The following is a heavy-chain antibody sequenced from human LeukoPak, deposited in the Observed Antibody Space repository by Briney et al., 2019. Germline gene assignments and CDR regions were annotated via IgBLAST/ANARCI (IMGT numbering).Heavy chain of an antibody. Sequence: AASVKVSCKASGYTFTSYDINWVRQATGQGLEWMGWMNPNSGNTGYAQKFQGRVTMTRNTSISTAYMELSSLRSEDTAVYYCARSWSSGYYALYYFDYWGLGTLVTVSS. V-gene: IGHV1-8*01. CDR3: ARSWSSGYYALYYFDY. CDR1: GYTFTSYD. D-gene: IGHD3-22*01. CDR2: MNPNSGNT. J-gene: IGHJ4*02.